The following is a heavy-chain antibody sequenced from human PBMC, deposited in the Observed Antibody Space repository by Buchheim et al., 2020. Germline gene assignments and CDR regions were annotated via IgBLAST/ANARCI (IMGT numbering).Heavy chain of an antibody. CDR2: ISWDGGST. J-gene: IGHJ6*02. CDR1: GFTFDDYA. D-gene: IGHD6-13*01. V-gene: IGHV3-43D*03. Sequence: EVQLVESGGVVVQPGGSLRLSCAASGFTFDDYAMHWVRQAPGRGLEWVSLISWDGGSTYYADSVKGRFTISRDNSKTSCYLQMNSLRAEDTALYYCAKDGIAAAGPPGYYYYGMDVWGQGTT. CDR3: AKDGIAAAGPPGYYYYGMDV.